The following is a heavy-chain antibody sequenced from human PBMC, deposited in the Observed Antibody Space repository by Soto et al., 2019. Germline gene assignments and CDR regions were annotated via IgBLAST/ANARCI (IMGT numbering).Heavy chain of an antibody. CDR3: ARGRGGILTGYEIYYFDY. Sequence: PSETLSLTCTVSGGSISSGGYYWSWIRQHPGKGLEWIGYIYYSGSTYYNPSLKSRVTISVDTSKNQFSLKLSSVTAADTAVYYCARGRGGILTGYEIYYFDYWGQGTLVTVSS. J-gene: IGHJ4*02. V-gene: IGHV4-31*03. D-gene: IGHD3-9*01. CDR1: GGSISSGGYY. CDR2: IYYSGST.